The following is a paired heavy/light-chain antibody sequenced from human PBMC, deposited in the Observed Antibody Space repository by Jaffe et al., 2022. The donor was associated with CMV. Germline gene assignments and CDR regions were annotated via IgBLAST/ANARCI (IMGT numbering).Light chain of an antibody. J-gene: IGKJ4*01. CDR2: GAS. CDR3: QQYGSSPSLT. Sequence: EIVLTQSPGTLSLSPGERVTLSCRASQSVSSSYLAWYQQKPGQAPRLLIYGASSRATGIPDRFSGSGSGTDFTLTISRLEPEDFAVYYCQQYGSSPSLTFGGGTKVEIK. V-gene: IGKV3-20*01. CDR1: QSVSSSY.
Heavy chain of an antibody. J-gene: IGHJ6*03. CDR1: GYTFTDYY. CDR2: INPNSGGT. D-gene: IGHD2-15*01. V-gene: IGHV1-2*04. Sequence: QVRLVQSGAEVKKPGASVKVSCKASGYTFTDYYMHWVRQAPGQGLEWMGWINPNSGGTNYAQKFQGWLTMTRDTSISTAYMELSRLRSDDTAVYYCARGSVVAAKGPAYYYHMDVWGKGTTVTVSS. CDR3: ARGSVVAAKGPAYYYHMDV.